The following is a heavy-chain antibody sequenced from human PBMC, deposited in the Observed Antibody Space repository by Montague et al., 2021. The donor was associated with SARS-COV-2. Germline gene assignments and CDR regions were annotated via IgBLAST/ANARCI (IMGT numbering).Heavy chain of an antibody. J-gene: IGHJ5*02. Sequence: SETLSLTCTVSGGSISSYYWSWIRQPPGKGLEWIGYIYYGGSTNYNSSLKSRVTMSVDTSKNQVSLMLSAVTAADTAVYYCARLRRSSVYSNWFDPRGRGTLVTVSS. CDR1: GGSISSYY. CDR3: ARLRRSSVYSNWFDP. D-gene: IGHD3-22*01. CDR2: IYYGGST. V-gene: IGHV4-59*08.